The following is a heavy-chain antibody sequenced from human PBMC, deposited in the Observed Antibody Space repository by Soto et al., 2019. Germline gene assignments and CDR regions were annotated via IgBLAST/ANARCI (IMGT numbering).Heavy chain of an antibody. J-gene: IGHJ5*02. V-gene: IGHV1-69*06. Sequence: QVQLVQSGAEVKKPGSSVKVSCKASGGTFKSSAFNWVRQAPGQGLEWMGGIIPFFGTTNYAHKFRDRVTITADKSSSTVYLELRRLTSDDTAIYYCASPKSPPYSSNWYNYCDPWGQGTLVTVSS. CDR2: IIPFFGTT. CDR3: ASPKSPPYSSNWYNYCDP. CDR1: GGTFKSSA. D-gene: IGHD6-13*01.